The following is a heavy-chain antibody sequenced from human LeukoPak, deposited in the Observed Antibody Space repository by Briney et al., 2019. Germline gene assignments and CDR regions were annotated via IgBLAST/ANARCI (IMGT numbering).Heavy chain of an antibody. CDR2: ITSSSGSI. D-gene: IGHD1-1*01. CDR3: ARDWNYYSC. J-gene: IGHJ4*02. V-gene: IGHV3-21*01. CDR1: GFTFSSYS. Sequence: GGSLRLSCAASGFTFSSYSMNWVRQAPGKGLEWVSSITSSSGSIYYADLVKGRFTISRDNAKNSLYLQMNSLRPEDTAVYYCARDWNYYSCWGQGTLVTVSS.